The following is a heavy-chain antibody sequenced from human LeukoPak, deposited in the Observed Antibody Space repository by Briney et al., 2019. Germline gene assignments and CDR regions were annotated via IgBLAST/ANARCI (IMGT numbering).Heavy chain of an antibody. CDR2: INPNSGGT. D-gene: IGHD4-11*01. J-gene: IGHJ4*02. CDR1: GYTFTGYY. CDR3: ARLTTVTKFDY. Sequence: ASVKVSCKASGYTFTGYYMHWVRQAPGQGLEWMGRINPNSGGTNYAQKFQGRVTMTRDMSISTAYMELSRLRSDDTAVYYCARLTTVTKFDYWGQGTLVTVSS. V-gene: IGHV1-2*06.